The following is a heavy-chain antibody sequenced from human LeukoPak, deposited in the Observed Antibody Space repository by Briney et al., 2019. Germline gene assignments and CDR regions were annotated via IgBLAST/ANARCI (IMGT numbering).Heavy chain of an antibody. Sequence: GGSLRLSCAASGFTVSSNYMSWVRQAPGKGLEWVSVIYSGGSTYYADSVKGRFTISRDNSKNTLYLQMNSLRAEDTAVYYCAKPPYYYDSSGYPIGYFDLWGRGTLVTVSS. CDR2: IYSGGST. J-gene: IGHJ2*01. CDR1: GFTVSSNY. CDR3: AKPPYYYDSSGYPIGYFDL. V-gene: IGHV3-53*05. D-gene: IGHD3-22*01.